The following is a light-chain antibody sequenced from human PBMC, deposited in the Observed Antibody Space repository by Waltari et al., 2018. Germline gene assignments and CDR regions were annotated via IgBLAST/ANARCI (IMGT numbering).Light chain of an antibody. CDR1: QSLTVNY. CDR2: AAS. V-gene: IGKV3-20*01. Sequence: EIVLTQSPDILSLSPGDTATLSCRASQSLTVNYLAWYQQKPGQDPRLLIYAASSRATGVPDRFSGSGSGAHFTLAISRLEPEDFAVYYCQQFESAPRTFGQGTKVEIK. CDR3: QQFESAPRT. J-gene: IGKJ1*01.